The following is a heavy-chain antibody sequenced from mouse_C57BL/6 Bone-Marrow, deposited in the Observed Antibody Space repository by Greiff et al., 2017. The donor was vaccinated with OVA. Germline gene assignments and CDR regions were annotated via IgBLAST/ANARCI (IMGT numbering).Heavy chain of an antibody. Sequence: EVKLMESGGGLVQPKGSLKLSCAASGFSFNTYAMNWVRQAPGKGLEWVARIRSKSNNYATYYADSVKDRFTISRDDSESMLYLQMNNLKTEDTAMYYCVRDYDPVHYAMDYWGQGTSVTVSS. V-gene: IGHV10-1*01. J-gene: IGHJ4*01. CDR3: VRDYDPVHYAMDY. D-gene: IGHD2-4*01. CDR1: GFSFNTYA. CDR2: IRSKSNNYAT.